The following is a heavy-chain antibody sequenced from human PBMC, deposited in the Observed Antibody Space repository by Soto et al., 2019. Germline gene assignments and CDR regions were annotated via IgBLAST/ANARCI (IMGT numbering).Heavy chain of an antibody. J-gene: IGHJ6*02. CDR2: ISYDGSNK. Sequence: QVQLVESGGGVVQPGRSLRLSCTNSGFTFSSYGMYWVRQAPGKGLEWVAVISYDGSNKSYADSVKGRFTISRDTSKNTLYLQMIGLRVEDTAMYYCTRVPSEYSEYNPRPSHMEVWGQGTTVTIAS. D-gene: IGHD5-12*01. CDR1: GFTFSSYG. CDR3: TRVPSEYSEYNPRPSHMEV. V-gene: IGHV3-30*03.